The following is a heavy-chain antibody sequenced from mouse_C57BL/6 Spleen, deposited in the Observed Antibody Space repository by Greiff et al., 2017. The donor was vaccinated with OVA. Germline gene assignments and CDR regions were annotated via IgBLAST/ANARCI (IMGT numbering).Heavy chain of an antibody. J-gene: IGHJ1*03. CDR3: ARDRITAVVASGDWDFDV. CDR2: ISDGGSYT. Sequence: EVKVVESGGGLVKPGGSLKLSCAASGFTFSSYAMSWVRQTPEKRLEWVATISDGGSYTYYPDNVKGRFTISRDNAKNNLYLQMSHLKSEDTAMYYFARDRITAVVASGDWDFDVWGKGTPVTVSS. V-gene: IGHV5-4*03. CDR1: GFTFSSYA. D-gene: IGHD1-1*01.